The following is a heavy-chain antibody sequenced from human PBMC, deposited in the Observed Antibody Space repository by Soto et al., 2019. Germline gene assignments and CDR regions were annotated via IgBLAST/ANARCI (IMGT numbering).Heavy chain of an antibody. Sequence: GGSLRLSCAASGFTFSSYGMHWVRQAPGKGLEWVAVIWYDGSNKYYADSVKGRFTISRDNSKNTLYLQMNSLRAEDTAVYYCARDREYSSSWYEDWFDPWGQGTLVTVSS. D-gene: IGHD6-13*01. CDR2: IWYDGSNK. V-gene: IGHV3-33*01. CDR1: GFTFSSYG. J-gene: IGHJ5*02. CDR3: ARDREYSSSWYEDWFDP.